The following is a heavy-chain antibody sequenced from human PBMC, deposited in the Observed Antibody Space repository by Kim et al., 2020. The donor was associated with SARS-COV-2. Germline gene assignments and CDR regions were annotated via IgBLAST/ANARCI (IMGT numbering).Heavy chain of an antibody. D-gene: IGHD2-15*01. CDR2: INTNTGNP. V-gene: IGHV7-4-1*02. J-gene: IGHJ4*02. Sequence: ASVKVSCKASGYTFTSYAMNWVRQAPGQGLEWMGWINTNTGNPTYAQGFTGRFVFSLDTSVSTAYLQISSLKAEDTAVYYCARESSRIGYCSGGSCYSEGHYWGQGTLVTVSS. CDR1: GYTFTSYA. CDR3: ARESSRIGYCSGGSCYSEGHY.